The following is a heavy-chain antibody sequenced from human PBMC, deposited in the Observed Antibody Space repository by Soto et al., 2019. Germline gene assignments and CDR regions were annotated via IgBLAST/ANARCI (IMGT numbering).Heavy chain of an antibody. D-gene: IGHD3-3*01. Sequence: GGSLRLSCSASGFTFSSYAMHWVRQAPGKGLEYVSAISSNGGSTYYADSVKGRFTISRDNSKNTLYLQMSSLRAEDTAVYYCVKARRITIFGVVNPYYYYYGMDVWGQGTTVTVSS. V-gene: IGHV3-64D*08. CDR1: GFTFSSYA. J-gene: IGHJ6*02. CDR3: VKARRITIFGVVNPYYYYYGMDV. CDR2: ISSNGGST.